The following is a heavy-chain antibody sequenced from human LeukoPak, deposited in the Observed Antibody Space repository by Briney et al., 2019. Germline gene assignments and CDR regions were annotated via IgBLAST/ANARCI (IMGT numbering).Heavy chain of an antibody. J-gene: IGHJ4*02. D-gene: IGHD3-22*01. Sequence: PGGSLRLSCAASGFTFSSYAMSWVRQAPGKGLEWVSGISGSDGTTYYADSVKGRFTISRDNSRNTLYLQMNSLRAEDTAVYYCAKMDRSGYYSKNFHYWGQGSLVTVSS. CDR3: AKMDRSGYYSKNFHY. CDR2: ISGSDGTT. CDR1: GFTFSSYA. V-gene: IGHV3-23*01.